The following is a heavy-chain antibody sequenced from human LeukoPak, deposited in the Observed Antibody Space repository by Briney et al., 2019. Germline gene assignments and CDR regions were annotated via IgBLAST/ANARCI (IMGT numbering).Heavy chain of an antibody. CDR1: GGSISSGGYY. Sequence: TSETLSLTCTVSGGSISSGGYYWSWIRQPPGKGLEWIGYIYHSGSTYYNPSLKSRVTISVDRSKNQFSLKLSSVTVADTAVYYCARYSSSSGRYFDYWGQGTLVTVSS. CDR3: ARYSSSSGRYFDY. J-gene: IGHJ4*02. V-gene: IGHV4-30-2*01. CDR2: IYHSGST. D-gene: IGHD6-6*01.